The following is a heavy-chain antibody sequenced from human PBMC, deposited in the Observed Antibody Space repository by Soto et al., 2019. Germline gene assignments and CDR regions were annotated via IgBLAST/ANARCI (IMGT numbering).Heavy chain of an antibody. Sequence: GGSLRLSCAASGFTFSSYAMSWVRQAPGKGLEWVSAISGSGGSTYYADSVKGRFTISRDNSKNTLYLQMNSLRAEDTAVYYCALNPDYYDSSGPIDYWGQGTLVTVSS. CDR2: ISGSGGST. J-gene: IGHJ4*02. CDR3: ALNPDYYDSSGPIDY. V-gene: IGHV3-23*01. CDR1: GFTFSSYA. D-gene: IGHD3-22*01.